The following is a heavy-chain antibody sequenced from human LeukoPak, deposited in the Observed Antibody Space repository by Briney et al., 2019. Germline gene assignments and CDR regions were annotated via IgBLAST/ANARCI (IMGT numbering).Heavy chain of an antibody. J-gene: IGHJ4*02. CDR1: GGTLRSYV. Sequence: SVKVSCEGSGGTLRSYVISWGRQAPGQGVWWVGGIIPIFGTANYAQKFQGRVTITADESTSTAYMELSSLRSEDTAVYYCARYCSSTSCYGFDYWGQGTLVTVSS. D-gene: IGHD2-2*01. V-gene: IGHV1-69*01. CDR3: ARYCSSTSCYGFDY. CDR2: IIPIFGTA.